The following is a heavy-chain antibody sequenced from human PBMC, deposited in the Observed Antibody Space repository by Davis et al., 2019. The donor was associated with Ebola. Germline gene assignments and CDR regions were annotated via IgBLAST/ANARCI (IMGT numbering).Heavy chain of an antibody. V-gene: IGHV5-10-1*01. D-gene: IGHD3-22*01. J-gene: IGHJ4*02. CDR2: IDPSDSYT. CDR1: GYSFTNYW. CDR3: ARVLFNYHSSGPLGY. Sequence: GESLKISCKASGYSFTNYWISWVRLMPGKGLEWMGRIDPSDSYTNYNPSLQGHVTISADKSINTAYLQWNTLKASDTGLYYCARVLFNYHSSGPLGYWGQGTLVTVSS.